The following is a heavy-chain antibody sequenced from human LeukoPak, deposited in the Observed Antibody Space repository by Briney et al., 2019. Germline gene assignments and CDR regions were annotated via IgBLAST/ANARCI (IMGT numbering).Heavy chain of an antibody. CDR2: IYYGGSTYHHT. J-gene: IGHJ4*02. D-gene: IGHD5-24*01. Sequence: SETLSLTCTVSGDSINSGGYYWTWIRQLPGKGLEWIGYIYYGGSTYHHTYYYPSLKSRVIISVDASKNQFSLKLSSETAADTAVYYCARDRDGYGYLDYWGRGILVTVSS. V-gene: IGHV4-31*03. CDR3: ARDRDGYGYLDY. CDR1: GDSINSGGYY.